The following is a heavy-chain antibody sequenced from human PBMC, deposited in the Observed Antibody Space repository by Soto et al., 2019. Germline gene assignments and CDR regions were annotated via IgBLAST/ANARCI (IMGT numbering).Heavy chain of an antibody. J-gene: IGHJ4*02. V-gene: IGHV3-74*01. Sequence: EVQLVESGGGLVQPGGSLRLSSAASGFTFSSIWMHWVRQAPGKGLVWVSCINSAGSTTSYADSVKGRFTISRDNAKNTLYLQMNSLTAEDTAVYSCVRDIRGGQGTLVTVSS. CDR1: GFTFSSIW. CDR3: VRDIR. CDR2: INSAGSTT.